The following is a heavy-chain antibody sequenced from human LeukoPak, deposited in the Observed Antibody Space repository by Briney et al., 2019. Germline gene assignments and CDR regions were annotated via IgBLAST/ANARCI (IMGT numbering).Heavy chain of an antibody. CDR2: IDSGGSTA. CDR1: GFTFSSYW. D-gene: IGHD1-20*01. Sequence: GGSLRLSCADSGFTFSSYWMHWVRQAPGEGLVWVSRIDSGGSTANYADSVKGRFTISRDNAKNTLYLQMNSLRAEDTAVYYCTRNNWNDPGFNIWGQGTMVTVSS. V-gene: IGHV3-74*01. CDR3: TRNNWNDPGFNI. J-gene: IGHJ3*02.